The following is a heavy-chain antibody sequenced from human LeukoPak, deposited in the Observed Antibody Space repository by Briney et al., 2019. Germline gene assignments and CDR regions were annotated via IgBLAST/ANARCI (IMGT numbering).Heavy chain of an antibody. CDR3: ARHLFGVVYNWFDP. CDR2: IYYSGST. J-gene: IGHJ5*02. D-gene: IGHD3-3*01. V-gene: IGHV4-31*03. CDR1: GGYISSGGYY. Sequence: PSETLSLTCSVSGGYISSGGYYWSWIRQHPGKGLEWIGYIYYSGSTYYNPSLKSRVTISVDTSKNQFSLKLSSVTAADTAVYYCARHLFGVVYNWFDPWGQGTLVTVSS.